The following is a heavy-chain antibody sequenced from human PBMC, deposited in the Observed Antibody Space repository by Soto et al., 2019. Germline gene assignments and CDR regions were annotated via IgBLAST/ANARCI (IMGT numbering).Heavy chain of an antibody. J-gene: IGHJ4*02. Sequence: QEQLVQSGAEVKKPGSSVKVSCKASGGLFSSYPISWVRQVPGQGLDWMGGIIPVFLTAYYTQRFQGKVTITAHESKNTAYMELSRLRFEDTAIYYCARGGSGYTWFNEFWGQGTLVTVSS. CDR1: GGLFSSYP. V-gene: IGHV1-69*01. CDR3: ARGGSGYTWFNEF. CDR2: IIPVFLTA. D-gene: IGHD3-22*01.